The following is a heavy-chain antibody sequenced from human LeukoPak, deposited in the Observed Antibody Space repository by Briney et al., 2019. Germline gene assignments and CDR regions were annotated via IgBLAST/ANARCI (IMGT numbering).Heavy chain of an antibody. CDR1: GGSISSGGYY. J-gene: IGHJ4*02. CDR3: ARGGYSGYATILFDY. CDR2: IYHSGST. Sequence: PSQTLSLTCTVSGGSISSGGYYWSWIRQPPGKGLEWIGYIYHSGSTYYNPSLKSRVTISVDMSKNQFSLKLSSVTAADTAVYYCARGGYSGYATILFDYWGQGTLVTVSS. V-gene: IGHV4-30-2*01. D-gene: IGHD5-12*01.